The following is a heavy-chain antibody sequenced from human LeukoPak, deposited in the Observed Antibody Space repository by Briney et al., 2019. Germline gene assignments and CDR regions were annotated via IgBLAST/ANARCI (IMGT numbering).Heavy chain of an antibody. V-gene: IGHV3-74*03. CDR3: AREGGVTMVRGVLRH. CDR1: GFNLRNYW. Sequence: PGGSLRLSCEASGFNLRNYWMHWVRQAPGQRPVWVSRINSDGGSTTYADSVKGRFTISRNNAKNTLYLDMNSLRAEDSAVYYCAREGGVTMVRGVLRHWGQGALVTVSS. D-gene: IGHD3-10*01. CDR2: INSDGGST. J-gene: IGHJ4*02.